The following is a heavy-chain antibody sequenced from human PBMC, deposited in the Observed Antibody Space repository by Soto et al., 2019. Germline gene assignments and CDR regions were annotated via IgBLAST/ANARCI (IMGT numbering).Heavy chain of an antibody. V-gene: IGHV1-69*02. CDR1: GDSLTSYI. D-gene: IGHD2-21*01. CDR3: AKSLVFVDHAYLDV. Sequence: QVQLVQSGAEVKKPGSSVRVSCEASGDSLTSYIFTWVRQAPGQGLEWMGRVIPIQGKADYALKIQDRVTITADQSTNTVYMELRSLTPADTALYYCAKSLVFVDHAYLDVWGTGTTVTVSS. CDR2: VIPIQGKA. J-gene: IGHJ6*03.